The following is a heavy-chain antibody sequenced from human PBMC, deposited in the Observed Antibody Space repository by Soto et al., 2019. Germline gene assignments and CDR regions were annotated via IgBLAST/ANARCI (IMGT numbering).Heavy chain of an antibody. V-gene: IGHV4-30-2*02. J-gene: IGHJ5*02. Sequence: SETLSLTCAVSGGSISSGGYSWSWIRQPPGKGLEWIGYIYHSGSTYYNPSLKSRVTISVDTSKNQFSLKLSSVTAADTAVYYWARLPWADYGGIFDPWGQGTLVTCSS. CDR1: GGSISSGGYS. CDR3: ARLPWADYGGIFDP. D-gene: IGHD4-17*01. CDR2: IYHSGST.